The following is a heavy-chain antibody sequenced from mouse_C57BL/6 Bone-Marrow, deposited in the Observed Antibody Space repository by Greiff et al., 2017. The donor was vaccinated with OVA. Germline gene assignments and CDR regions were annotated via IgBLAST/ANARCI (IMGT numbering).Heavy chain of an antibody. D-gene: IGHD4-1*01. J-gene: IGHJ3*01. CDR2: ISSGSSTI. V-gene: IGHV5-17*01. CDR1: GFTFSDYG. Sequence: DVKLVESGGGLVKPGGSLKLSCAASGFTFSDYGMHWVRQAPEKGMEWVAYISSGSSTIYYADTVKGRFTISRDNAKNTLFLQMTSLRSEDTAMYYCARRDWEDWGQGTLVTVSA. CDR3: ARRDWED.